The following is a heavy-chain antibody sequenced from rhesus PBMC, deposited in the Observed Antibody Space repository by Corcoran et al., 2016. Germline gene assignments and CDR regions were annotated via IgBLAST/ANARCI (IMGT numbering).Heavy chain of an antibody. Sequence: QVQLQESGPGLVKPSETLSLTCAVSGYSISRGYGWSWIRQPPGKGLEWIGYIGGSSANTNSNPPRKSRFTISKDTAKNLFSLKLSSVTAADTAVYYCARENPRSTVLVVVATGSLDVWGRGVLVTVSS. CDR3: ARENPRSTVLVVVATGSLDV. J-gene: IGHJ5-2*02. D-gene: IGHD2-21*01. V-gene: IGHV4-127*01. CDR1: GYSISRGYG. CDR2: IGGSSANT.